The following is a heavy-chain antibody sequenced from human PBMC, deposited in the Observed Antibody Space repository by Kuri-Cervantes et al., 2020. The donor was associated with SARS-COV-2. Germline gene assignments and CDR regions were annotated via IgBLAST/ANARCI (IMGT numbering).Heavy chain of an antibody. CDR1: GFTFSSYD. CDR2: IGTAGDT. Sequence: GGSLRLSCAACGFTFSSYDMHWVRQATGKGLEWVSAIGTAGDTYYPGSVKGRFTISRDKSKNTLYLQMNSLRAEDTAVYYCAREVRTVGYYYYMDVWGKGTTVTVSS. V-gene: IGHV3-13*01. J-gene: IGHJ6*03. D-gene: IGHD4-23*01. CDR3: AREVRTVGYYYYMDV.